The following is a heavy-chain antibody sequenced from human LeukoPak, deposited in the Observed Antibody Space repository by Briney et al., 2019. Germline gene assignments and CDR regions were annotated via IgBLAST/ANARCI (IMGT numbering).Heavy chain of an antibody. J-gene: IGHJ6*03. V-gene: IGHV3-49*04. CDR1: GYTFGDYA. CDR2: IRTKPTGGTT. Sequence: GGSLRLSCTASGYTFGDYAMSWVRQAPGQGLEWVAFIRTKPTGGTTDYAASVKDRFTISIDDSKSIAYLQMNSLKTEDTALYYCTRDHYCYMDVWGKGTTVTVSS. CDR3: TRDHYCYMDV.